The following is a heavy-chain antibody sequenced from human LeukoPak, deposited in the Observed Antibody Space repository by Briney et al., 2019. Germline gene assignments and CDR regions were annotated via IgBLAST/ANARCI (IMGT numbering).Heavy chain of an antibody. J-gene: IGHJ5*02. Sequence: ASVTVSCKASGGIFSSFAISWVRQAPGQGLEWMGGIIPVFGTAQYAQKFQGRVTISADESTSTAYMELNSLRSDDTAVYYCARRGEKYCSSPNCLNWFDPWGQGTLVTVSS. D-gene: IGHD2-2*01. CDR2: IIPVFGTA. CDR3: ARRGEKYCSSPNCLNWFDP. CDR1: GGIFSSFA. V-gene: IGHV1-69*01.